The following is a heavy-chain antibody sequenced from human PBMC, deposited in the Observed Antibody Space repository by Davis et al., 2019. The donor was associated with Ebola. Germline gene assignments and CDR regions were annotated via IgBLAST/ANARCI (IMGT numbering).Heavy chain of an antibody. CDR3: ARRIDSSGWYGYYYGMDV. Sequence: MPSETLSLTCAVYGGSFSGYYWSWIRQPPGKGLEWIGEINHSGSTYYNPSLKSRVTISVDTSKNQFFLKLSSVTAADTAVYYCARRIDSSGWYGYYYGMDVWGQGTTVTVSS. CDR2: INHSGST. D-gene: IGHD6-19*01. V-gene: IGHV4-34*01. J-gene: IGHJ6*02. CDR1: GGSFSGYY.